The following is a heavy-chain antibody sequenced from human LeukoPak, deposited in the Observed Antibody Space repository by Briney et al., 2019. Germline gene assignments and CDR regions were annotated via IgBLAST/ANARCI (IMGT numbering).Heavy chain of an antibody. CDR3: AKSNGYGLVDI. CDR1: GDSISGFH. D-gene: IGHD3-10*01. CDR2: IYYSGST. V-gene: IGHV4-59*12. Sequence: SETLSLTCTVSGDSISGFHWSWIRQPPGKGLEWIGYIYYSGSTNYNPSLNSRVTISVDTSKNQFSLKLTSVTAADTAVYYCAKSNGYGLVDIWGQGTMVTVSS. J-gene: IGHJ3*02.